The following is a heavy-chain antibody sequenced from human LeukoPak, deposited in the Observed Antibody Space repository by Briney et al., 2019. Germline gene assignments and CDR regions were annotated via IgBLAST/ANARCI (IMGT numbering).Heavy chain of an antibody. V-gene: IGHV3-23*01. CDR2: ISFSGGTT. CDR1: GFTFSRYA. Sequence: GGSLRLSCAASGFTFSRYAMSWVRQAPGKGLEWVSAISFSGGTTYYADSVKGRFTISRDNSKNTLYLQMNSLRAEDTAVYYCARDKAGLTGAFDYWGQGTLVTVSS. J-gene: IGHJ4*02. D-gene: IGHD1-14*01. CDR3: ARDKAGLTGAFDY.